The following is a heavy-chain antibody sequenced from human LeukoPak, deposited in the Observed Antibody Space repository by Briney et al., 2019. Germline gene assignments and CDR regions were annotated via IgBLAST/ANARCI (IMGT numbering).Heavy chain of an antibody. CDR3: AHRPPYYDSSGYYLY. V-gene: IGHV2-5*01. CDR2: IYWNDDK. D-gene: IGHD3-22*01. Sequence: SGPTLVNPTQTLTLTCTFSGFSLSTSGVGVGWIRQPPGKALEWLALIYWNDDKRYRPSLKSRLTITKDTSKNQVVLTMTNIDPVDTATYYCAHRPPYYDSSGYYLYWGQGTLVTVSS. CDR1: GFSLSTSGVG. J-gene: IGHJ4*02.